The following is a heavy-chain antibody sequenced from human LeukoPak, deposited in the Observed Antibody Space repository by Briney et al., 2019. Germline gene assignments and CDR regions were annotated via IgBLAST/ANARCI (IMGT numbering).Heavy chain of an antibody. CDR1: GFTFSSYS. Sequence: PGGSLRLSCAASGFTFSSYSMNWVHQAPGKGLEWVSSVSSSSSYIYYADSVKGRFTISRDNAKNSLYLQVNSLRAEDTAVYYCARDRAREIDYWGQGTLVTVSS. CDR3: ARDRAREIDY. J-gene: IGHJ4*02. CDR2: VSSSSSYI. V-gene: IGHV3-21*01.